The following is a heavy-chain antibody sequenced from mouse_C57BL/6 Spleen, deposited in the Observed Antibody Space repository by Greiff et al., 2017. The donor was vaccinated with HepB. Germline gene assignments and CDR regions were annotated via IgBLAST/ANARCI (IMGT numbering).Heavy chain of an antibody. Sequence: VQLQQSGAELVRPGASVKLSCTASGFNIKDDYMHWVKQRPEQGLEWIGWIDPENGDTESASKFQGKATITADTSSNTAYLQLSSLTSEDTAVYYCTTDGNFYYWGQGTTLTVSS. CDR2: IDPENGDT. CDR1: GFNIKDDY. J-gene: IGHJ2*01. D-gene: IGHD2-1*01. V-gene: IGHV14-4*01. CDR3: TTDGNFYY.